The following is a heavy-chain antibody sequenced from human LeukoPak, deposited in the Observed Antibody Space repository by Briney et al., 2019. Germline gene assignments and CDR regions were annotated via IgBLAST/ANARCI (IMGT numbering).Heavy chain of an antibody. J-gene: IGHJ5*02. Sequence: SVKVSSKASGYTFTSYGISWVRHAPVQGLEWMGWISAYNGDTNYAQKLQGRVTMTTDTSTSTAYMELRSLRSDDTAVYYCARAGLTGTTPFDPWGQGTLVTVSS. D-gene: IGHD1-7*01. CDR3: ARAGLTGTTPFDP. CDR1: GYTFTSYG. V-gene: IGHV1-18*01. CDR2: ISAYNGDT.